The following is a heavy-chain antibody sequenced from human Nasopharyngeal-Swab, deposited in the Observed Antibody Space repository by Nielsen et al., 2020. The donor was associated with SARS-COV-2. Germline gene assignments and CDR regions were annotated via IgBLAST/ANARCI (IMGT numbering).Heavy chain of an antibody. CDR1: GFTFASYW. J-gene: IGHJ4*02. Sequence: GGSLRLSCAASGFTFASYWMSWVRQAPRKGLEWVANIKQDGGEKYYVDSVKGRFTIARDNAKNSVYLQMKSLRVEDTAVYYCAREGYGAYGDHPDHWGQGTLVTVSS. CDR2: IKQDGGEK. V-gene: IGHV3-7*01. D-gene: IGHD4/OR15-4a*01. CDR3: AREGYGAYGDHPDH.